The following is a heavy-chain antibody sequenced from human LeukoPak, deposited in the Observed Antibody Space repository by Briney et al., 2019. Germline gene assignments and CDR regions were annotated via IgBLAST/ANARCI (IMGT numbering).Heavy chain of an antibody. CDR3: AREEYYYYYMDV. CDR2: ISAYNSNT. CDR1: GYTFTSYY. Sequence: ASVKVSCKASGYTFTSYYMHWVRQAPGQGLEWMGWISAYNSNTNYAQKLQGRVTMTTDTSTSTAYMELRSLRSDDTAVYYCAREEYYYYYMDVWGKGTTVTISS. V-gene: IGHV1-18*04. J-gene: IGHJ6*03.